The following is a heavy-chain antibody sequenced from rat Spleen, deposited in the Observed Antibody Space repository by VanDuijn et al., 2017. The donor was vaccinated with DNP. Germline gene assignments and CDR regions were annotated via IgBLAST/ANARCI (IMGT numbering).Heavy chain of an antibody. J-gene: IGHJ2*01. CDR2: IDYDGSST. Sequence: EVQLVESGGGLVQPGGSLKLSCAASGFTFSDYNMAWVRQAPKSGLEWVATIDYDGSSTFYRDSVKGRFTISRDNAGNTLYLQMDSLRSEDTATYYCARPDSWGQGVMFTVSS. CDR3: ARPDS. CDR1: GFTFSDYN. V-gene: IGHV5-7*01.